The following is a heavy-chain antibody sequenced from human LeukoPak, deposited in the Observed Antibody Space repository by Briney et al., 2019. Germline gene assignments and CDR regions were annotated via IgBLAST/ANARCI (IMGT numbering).Heavy chain of an antibody. J-gene: IGHJ6*02. CDR3: ARWGCSSTSCYRIENGYYYGMDV. D-gene: IGHD2-2*01. V-gene: IGHV1-8*01. Sequence: ASVKVSCKASGYTFTSYDINWVRQATGQGLEWMGWMNPNSGNTGYAQKFQGRVTMTRNTSISTAYMELSSLRSEDTAVYYCARWGCSSTSCYRIENGYYYGMDVWGQGTTVTVSS. CDR2: MNPNSGNT. CDR1: GYTFTSYD.